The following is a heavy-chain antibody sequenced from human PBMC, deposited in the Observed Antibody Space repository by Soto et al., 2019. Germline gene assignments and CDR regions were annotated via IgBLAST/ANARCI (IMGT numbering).Heavy chain of an antibody. CDR2: ISAYNGNT. D-gene: IGHD2-15*01. V-gene: IGHV1-18*01. CDR3: ARDERYCSGGSCYPYGMDV. J-gene: IGHJ6*02. CDR1: GYTFTSYG. Sequence: QVQLVQSGAEVKKPGASVKVSCKASGYTFTSYGISWVRQAPGQGLEWMGWISAYNGNTNYAQKLQGRVTMTTDTSPSTAYMELRSLRSDDTAVYYCARDERYCSGGSCYPYGMDVWGQGTTVTVSS.